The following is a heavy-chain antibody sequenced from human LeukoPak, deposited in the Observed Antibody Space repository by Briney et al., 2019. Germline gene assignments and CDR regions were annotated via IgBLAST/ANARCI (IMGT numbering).Heavy chain of an antibody. D-gene: IGHD4-17*01. CDR1: GGSISSYY. V-gene: IGHV4-59*08. Sequence: PSETLSLTRTVSGGSISSYYWSWIRQPPGKGLEWIGYIYYSGSTNYNPSLKSRVTISVDTSKNQFSLKLSSVTAADTAVYYCARHHGDYGDWFDPWGQGTLVTVSS. CDR3: ARHHGDYGDWFDP. J-gene: IGHJ5*02. CDR2: IYYSGST.